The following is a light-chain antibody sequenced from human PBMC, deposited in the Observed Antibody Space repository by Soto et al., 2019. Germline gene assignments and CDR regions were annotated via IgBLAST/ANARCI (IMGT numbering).Light chain of an antibody. Sequence: QSVLTQPPSVSGAPGQRVTISCTGSSSNIGAGYDVKWYQQLPGTAPKLLVYGNSNRPSGVPDRFSGSKSGTSASLAITGLRAEDEADYSCQSYDSSLSGWVFGGGTKLTVL. CDR2: GNS. V-gene: IGLV1-40*01. CDR1: SSNIGAGYD. CDR3: QSYDSSLSGWV. J-gene: IGLJ3*02.